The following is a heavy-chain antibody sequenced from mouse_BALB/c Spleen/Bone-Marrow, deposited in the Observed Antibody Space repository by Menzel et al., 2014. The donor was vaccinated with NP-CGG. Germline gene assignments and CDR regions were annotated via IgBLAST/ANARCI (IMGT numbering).Heavy chain of an antibody. CDR1: GYTFXSYW. V-gene: IGHV1-69*02. J-gene: IGHJ3*01. Sequence: QVQLKESGTDQVRPGASVKLSCKASGYTFXSYWINWVKQRPGQGLEWIGNIYPSDSYTNYNQKFKDKATLTVDKSSSTAYMHLSSPTSEDSAVYYCTRDDGGFAYWGQGTLVTVSA. CDR2: IYPSDSYT. CDR3: TRDDGGFAY. D-gene: IGHD1-1*02.